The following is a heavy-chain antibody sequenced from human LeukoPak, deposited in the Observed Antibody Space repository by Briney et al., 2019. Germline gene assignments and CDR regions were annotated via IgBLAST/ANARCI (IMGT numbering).Heavy chain of an antibody. D-gene: IGHD1-26*01. CDR1: GFTFSSYG. CDR2: ISTGSTYI. Sequence: GGSLRLSCAASGFTFSSYGMSWVRQAPGKGLEWVSPISTGSTYIYYADSVKGRFTISRDNAKNSLYLQMNSLRAEDTAVYYCARDGASLGAQFDYWGQGTLVTVSS. V-gene: IGHV3-21*01. CDR3: ARDGASLGAQFDY. J-gene: IGHJ4*02.